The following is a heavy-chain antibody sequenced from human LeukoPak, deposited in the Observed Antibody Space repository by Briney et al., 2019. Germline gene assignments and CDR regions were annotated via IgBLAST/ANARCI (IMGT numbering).Heavy chain of an antibody. CDR2: INPSGGST. CDR1: GYTFTSYY. D-gene: IGHD3-10*01. J-gene: IGHJ4*02. CDR3: ARDINPGGYFDY. V-gene: IGHV1-46*01. Sequence: ASVKVSCKASGYTFTSYYMHWVRQAPGQGLEWMGIINPSGGSTSYAQKFQGRVTMTRDMSTSTVYMELSSLRSEDTAVYYCARDINPGGYFDYWGQGTLVPVSS.